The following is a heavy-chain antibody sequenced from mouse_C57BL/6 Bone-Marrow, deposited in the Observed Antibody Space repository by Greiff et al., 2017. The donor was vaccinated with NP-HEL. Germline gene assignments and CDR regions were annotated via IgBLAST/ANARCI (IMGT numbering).Heavy chain of an antibody. V-gene: IGHV1-9*01. J-gene: IGHJ2*01. CDR2: ILPGSGNT. CDR1: GYTFTGYW. D-gene: IGHD1-1*01. Sequence: QVQLKESGAELMKPGASVKLSCKATGYTFTGYWIEWVKQRPGHGLEWIGEILPGSGNTYYNERFKGKATFTADTSSNTAYMQLSSLTTEDSAIYYCARDYYGSSYFDYWGQGTTLTVSS. CDR3: ARDYYGSSYFDY.